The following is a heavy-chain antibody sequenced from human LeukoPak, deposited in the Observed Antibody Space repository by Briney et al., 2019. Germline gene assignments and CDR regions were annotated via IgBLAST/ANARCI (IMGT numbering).Heavy chain of an antibody. V-gene: IGHV5-51*01. D-gene: IGHD5-18*01. J-gene: IGHJ4*02. Sequence: GESLKISCKGSGYSFTSYWIGWVRQMPGKGLEWMGIIYPGDSDTRYSPTFQGQVTISADKSLSTAYLQWGSLKASDTAVYYCARQGLLDPGLAKANYFFDNWGQGTLVAVSS. CDR2: IYPGDSDT. CDR1: GYSFTSYW. CDR3: ARQGLLDPGLAKANYFFDN.